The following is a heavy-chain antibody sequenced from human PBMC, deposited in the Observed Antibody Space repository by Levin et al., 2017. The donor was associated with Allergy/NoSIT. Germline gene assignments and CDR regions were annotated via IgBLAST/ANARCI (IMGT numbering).Heavy chain of an antibody. J-gene: IGHJ4*02. V-gene: IGHV3-74*01. D-gene: IGHD7-27*01. CDR3: ASEAAPPSPNWVAY. CDR1: GFTFSDYW. CDR2: IRSDATT. Sequence: PGGSLRLSCAASGFTFSDYWMHWVRQAPGKGLMWVSRIRSDATTTYADSVKGRFTISRDNAKNTLYLQMNTLRAEDTAVYYCASEAAPPSPNWVAYWGQGTLVTVSP.